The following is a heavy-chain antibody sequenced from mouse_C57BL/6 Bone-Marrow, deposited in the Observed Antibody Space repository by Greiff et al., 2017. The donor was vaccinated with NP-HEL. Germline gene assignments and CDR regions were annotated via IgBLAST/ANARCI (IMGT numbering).Heavy chain of an antibody. V-gene: IGHV1-81*01. CDR3: ARAGLRDWYFDV. CDR2: IYPRSGNT. Sequence: QVHVKQSGAELARPGASVKLSCKASGYTFTSYGISWVKQRTGQGLEWIGEIYPRSGNTYYNEKFKGKATLTADKSSSTAYMELRSLTSEDSAVYFCARAGLRDWYFDVWGTGTTVTVSS. D-gene: IGHD2-2*01. CDR1: GYTFTSYG. J-gene: IGHJ1*03.